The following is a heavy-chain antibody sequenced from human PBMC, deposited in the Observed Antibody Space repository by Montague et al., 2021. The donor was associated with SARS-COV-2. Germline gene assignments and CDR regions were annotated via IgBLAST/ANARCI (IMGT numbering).Heavy chain of an antibody. CDR3: ARAFIAAAGTTSFDY. V-gene: IGHV4-39*01. CDR2: IYYSGST. Sequence: SETLSLTCTVSGGSISSSSYFWGWIRQPPGKGLEWIGSIYYSGSTYYNPSLKSRVTMSVGTSKNQFSLKLSSVTAADTAVYYCARAFIAAAGTTSFDYWGQGTLVTVSS. D-gene: IGHD6-13*01. CDR1: GGSISSSSYF. J-gene: IGHJ4*02.